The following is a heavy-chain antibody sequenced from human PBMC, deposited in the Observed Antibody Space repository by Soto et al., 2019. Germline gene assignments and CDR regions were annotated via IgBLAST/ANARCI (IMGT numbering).Heavy chain of an antibody. CDR2: ISHDGNNK. CDR1: GLTFSDSG. CDR3: AKDSLRVVVPAAVSDY. J-gene: IGHJ4*02. Sequence: GGSLRLSCAASGLTFSDSGMHWVRQAPGKGLEWVALISHDGNNKYFGDSVRGRFTISRDNSKSTLYLQMDRLRPEDTALYYCAKDSLRVVVPAAVSDYWGQGILVTVSS. D-gene: IGHD2-2*01. V-gene: IGHV3-30*18.